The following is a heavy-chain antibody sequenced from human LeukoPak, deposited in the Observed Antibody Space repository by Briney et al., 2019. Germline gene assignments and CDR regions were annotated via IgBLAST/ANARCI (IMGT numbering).Heavy chain of an antibody. J-gene: IGHJ4*02. CDR2: INPDGSTT. CDR3: ATAGNYDY. V-gene: IGHV3-74*01. CDR1: GFTFSNYW. Sequence: GGSLRLSCAASGFTFSNYWVHWVRQAPGKGLVWVSRINPDGSTTNYADSVKGRFTISRDNAKNTLYLQMNSLRAEDTAVYYCATAGNYDYWGQGTLVTVSS. D-gene: IGHD1-26*01.